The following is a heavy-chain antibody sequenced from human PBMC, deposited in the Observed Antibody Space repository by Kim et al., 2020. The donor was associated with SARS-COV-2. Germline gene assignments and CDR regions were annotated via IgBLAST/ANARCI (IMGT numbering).Heavy chain of an antibody. J-gene: IGHJ2*01. V-gene: IGHV3-9*01. D-gene: IGHD3-10*01. CDR2: ISWNSGSI. CDR3: AKAGYGSGGYRYFEL. Sequence: GGSLRLSCAASGFTFGDYAMHWVRQAPGKGLEWVSGISWNSGSIDYADSVKGRFTISRDNAKNSLYLQMNSLRAEDTAVYYCAKAGYGSGGYRYFELWGRGTLVTVSS. CDR1: GFTFGDYA.